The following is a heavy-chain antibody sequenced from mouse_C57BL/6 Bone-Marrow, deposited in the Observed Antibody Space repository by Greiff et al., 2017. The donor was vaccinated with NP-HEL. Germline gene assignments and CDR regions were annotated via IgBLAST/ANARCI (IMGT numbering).Heavy chain of an antibody. CDR1: GYTFTSYW. D-gene: IGHD1-1*01. V-gene: IGHV1-59*01. Sequence: VQLQQPGAELVRPGTSVKLSCKASGYTFTSYWMHWVKQRPGQGLEWIGVIDPSDSYTNYNQKFKGKATLTVDTSSSTAYMQLSSLTSEDSAVYYCARRYYGSSLYWGQGTTLTVSS. J-gene: IGHJ2*01. CDR3: ARRYYGSSLY. CDR2: IDPSDSYT.